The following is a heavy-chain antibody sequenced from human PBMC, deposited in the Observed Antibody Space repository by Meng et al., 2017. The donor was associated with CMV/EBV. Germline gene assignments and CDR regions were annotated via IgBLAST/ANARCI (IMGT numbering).Heavy chain of an antibody. J-gene: IGHJ4*02. CDR2: LNEDGTFT. CDR1: GFTFSRYW. V-gene: IGHV3-74*03. D-gene: IGHD7-27*01. Sequence: EVQLVEHGGGLVQPGGSLRLSCADSGFTFSRYWMHWVRQVPGKGLVWVSRLNEDGTFTSYADSVKGRFTISRDNAKNTLYLQMNSLRVDDSGVYYCGRDLTGERDQWGQGTLVTVSS. CDR3: GRDLTGERDQ.